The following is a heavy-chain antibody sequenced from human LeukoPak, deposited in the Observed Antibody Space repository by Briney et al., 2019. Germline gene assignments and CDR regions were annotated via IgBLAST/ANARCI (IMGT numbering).Heavy chain of an antibody. D-gene: IGHD5-18*01. CDR1: GFTFSSYA. CDR2: ITASGGNT. Sequence: PGGSLRLTCAASGFTFSSYAMGWVRQALGKGLEWVSAITASGGNTYYADSVKGRFTISRDNSKNTLYLQVNSLRAEDTAVYYCAKGNGYSYGPYYFDYWGQGTLVTVSS. V-gene: IGHV3-23*01. J-gene: IGHJ4*02. CDR3: AKGNGYSYGPYYFDY.